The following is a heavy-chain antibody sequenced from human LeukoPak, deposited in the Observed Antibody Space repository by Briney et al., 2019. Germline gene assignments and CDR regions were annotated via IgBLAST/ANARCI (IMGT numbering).Heavy chain of an antibody. J-gene: IGHJ4*02. D-gene: IGHD2-2*02. CDR1: GFTFSSYA. CDR3: AREGEGYCSSTSCYTFDY. CDR2: ISYDGSNK. Sequence: GGPLRLSCAASGFTFSSYAMHWVRQAPGKGLEWVAVISYDGSNKYYADSVKGRFTISRDNSKNTLYLQMNSLRAEDTAVYYCAREGEGYCSSTSCYTFDYWGQGTLVTVSS. V-gene: IGHV3-30-3*01.